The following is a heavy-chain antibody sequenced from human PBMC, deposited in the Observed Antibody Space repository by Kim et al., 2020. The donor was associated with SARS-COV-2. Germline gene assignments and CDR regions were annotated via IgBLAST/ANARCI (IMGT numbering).Heavy chain of an antibody. D-gene: IGHD3-22*01. CDR2: ISAYNGNT. CDR3: ARFAGGSWYYYDSSGYYYFDY. Sequence: ASVKVSCKASGYTFTSYGISWVRQAPGQGLEWMGWISAYNGNTNYAQKLQGRVTMTTDTSTSTAYMELRSLRSDDTAVYYCARFAGGSWYYYDSSGYYYFDYGGQGTLVTVSS. CDR1: GYTFTSYG. V-gene: IGHV1-18*01. J-gene: IGHJ4*02.